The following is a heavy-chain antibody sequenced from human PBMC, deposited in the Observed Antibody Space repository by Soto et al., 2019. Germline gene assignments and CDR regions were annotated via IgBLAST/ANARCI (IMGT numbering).Heavy chain of an antibody. CDR3: ARQPTTGDTDLWFDP. J-gene: IGHJ5*02. CDR1: GGSISTSRSY. Sequence: QLQLLESGPGLVKASETLSLTCNVSGGSISTSRSYWAWIRQPPGKGLEWLANIFYSGSTYYNPSRARRVTVTVDTSTNEFSLKLRSVTAADTAVYYCARQPTTGDTDLWFDPWGQGTLVTVSS. CDR2: IFYSGST. V-gene: IGHV4-39*01. D-gene: IGHD2-21*01.